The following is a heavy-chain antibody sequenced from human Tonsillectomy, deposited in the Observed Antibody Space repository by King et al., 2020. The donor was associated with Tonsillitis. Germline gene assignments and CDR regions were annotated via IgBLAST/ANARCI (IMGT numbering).Heavy chain of an antibody. Sequence: VQLQQWGAGLLKPSETLSLTCAVYGGSFSGYYWSWIRQPPGKGLEWIGEINHSGSTNYNPSLKSRVTISVDTSKNQFSLKLSSVTAADTAVYCCARGRVLRYFGWDARRAPWFDPWGQGTLVTVSS. CDR3: ARGRVLRYFGWDARRAPWFDP. V-gene: IGHV4-34*01. CDR2: INHSGST. D-gene: IGHD3-9*01. CDR1: GGSFSGYY. J-gene: IGHJ5*02.